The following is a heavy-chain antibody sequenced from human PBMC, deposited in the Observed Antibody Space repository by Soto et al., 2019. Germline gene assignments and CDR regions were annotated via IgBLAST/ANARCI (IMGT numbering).Heavy chain of an antibody. Sequence: SLRLSCAASGFTFSSYAMHWVRQAPGKGLEWVAVISYDGSNKYYADSVKGRFTISRDNSKNTLYLQMNSLRAEDTAVYYCARSPPSGYSYGYEYYYGMDVWGQGTTVTVSS. V-gene: IGHV3-30-3*01. J-gene: IGHJ6*02. CDR3: ARSPPSGYSYGYEYYYGMDV. CDR2: ISYDGSNK. D-gene: IGHD5-18*01. CDR1: GFTFSSYA.